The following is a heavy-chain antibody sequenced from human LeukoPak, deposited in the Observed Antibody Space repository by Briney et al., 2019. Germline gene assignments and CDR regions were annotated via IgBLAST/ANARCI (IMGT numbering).Heavy chain of an antibody. V-gene: IGHV1-3*03. CDR3: ARDWYSSSSQGWFDP. CDR2: INAGNGNT. CDR1: GYTFTSYA. D-gene: IGHD6-6*01. J-gene: IGHJ5*02. Sequence: ASVKVSCKASGYTFTSYAMHWVRQAPGQGLEWMGWINAGNGNTKYSQEFQGRVTITRDTSASTAYMELSSLRSEDMAVYYCARDWYSSSSQGWFDPWGQGTLVTVSS.